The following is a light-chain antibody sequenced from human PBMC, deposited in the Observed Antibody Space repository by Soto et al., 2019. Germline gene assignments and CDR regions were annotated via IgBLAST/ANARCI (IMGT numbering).Light chain of an antibody. Sequence: DIQMTQSPSTLSASVGDRVSITCRASQRVNTCLAWYQQKPGKAPTLLIYDASSLQSGVPSRFSGSGSGTEFTRTISSLQPDDFATYYCQQYQIDWTFGQGTKVDIK. CDR3: QQYQIDWT. V-gene: IGKV1-5*01. CDR1: QRVNTC. J-gene: IGKJ1*01. CDR2: DAS.